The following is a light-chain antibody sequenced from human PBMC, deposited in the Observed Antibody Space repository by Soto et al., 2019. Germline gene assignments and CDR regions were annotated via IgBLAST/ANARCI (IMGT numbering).Light chain of an antibody. J-gene: IGLJ2*01. CDR2: EVS. CDR1: SSDVGGYNY. V-gene: IGLV2-8*01. CDR3: SSYAGRV. Sequence: QSALTQPPSASGYPGQSVTLSCTGTSSDVGGYNYVSWYQQHPGKAPKLMIYEVSKRPSGVPDRFSGSKSGNTASLTVSGLQAEDEAEYYCSSYAGRVFGGGTKVTVL.